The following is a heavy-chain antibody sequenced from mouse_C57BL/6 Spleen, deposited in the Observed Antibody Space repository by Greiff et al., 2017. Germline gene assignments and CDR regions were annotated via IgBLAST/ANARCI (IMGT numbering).Heavy chain of an antibody. CDR2: INPGSGGT. Sequence: QVHVKQSGAELVRPGTSVKVSCKASGYAFTIYLIEWVKQRPGQGLEWIGVINPGSGGTNYNEKFKGKATLTADKSSSTAYMQLSSLTSEDSAVYFCARGYGNSFAYWGQGTLVTVSA. V-gene: IGHV1-54*01. J-gene: IGHJ3*01. CDR3: ARGYGNSFAY. D-gene: IGHD2-10*02. CDR1: GYAFTIYL.